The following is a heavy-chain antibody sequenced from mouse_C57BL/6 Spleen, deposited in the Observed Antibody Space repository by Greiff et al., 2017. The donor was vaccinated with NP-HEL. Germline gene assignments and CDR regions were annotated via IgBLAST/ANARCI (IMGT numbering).Heavy chain of an antibody. CDR3: ARGVGFAY. Sequence: VQLKESVAELVRPGASVKLSCTASGFNITNSYMHWVKQRPEQGLEWIGRIDPANGNTNYAPKFQGKATITADTSSNTAYLQLSSLTSEDTAVYYGARGVGFAYWGQGILVTVDA. J-gene: IGHJ3*01. CDR1: GFNITNSY. CDR2: IDPANGNT. V-gene: IGHV14-3*01.